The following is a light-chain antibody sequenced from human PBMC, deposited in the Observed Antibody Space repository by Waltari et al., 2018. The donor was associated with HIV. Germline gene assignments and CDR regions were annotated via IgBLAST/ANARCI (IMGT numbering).Light chain of an antibody. Sequence: DIQLTQSPSSLSASLGASVVITCRASQAISTYLNWYQQKPGKAPVLLVYSAYKLQPGAPSRFRGAGSGKDFSLSISGLQTEDFATYFWQQSYGFPFNFGPGT. CDR3: QQSYGFPFN. J-gene: IGKJ3*01. CDR1: QAISTY. CDR2: SAY. V-gene: IGKV1-39*01.